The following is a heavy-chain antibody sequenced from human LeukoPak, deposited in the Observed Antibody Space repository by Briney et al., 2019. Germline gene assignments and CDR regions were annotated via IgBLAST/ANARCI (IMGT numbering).Heavy chain of an antibody. CDR2: IYYSGST. J-gene: IGHJ4*02. Sequence: NPGGSLRLSCAASGFTFSNYWMSWIRQPPGKGLEWIGSIYYSGSTYYNPSLKSRVTISVDTSKNQFSLKLSSVTAADTAVYYCARLGWGYYGSGSYSYWGQGTLVTVSS. V-gene: IGHV4-39*01. D-gene: IGHD3-10*01. CDR3: ARLGWGYYGSGSYSY. CDR1: GFTFSNYW.